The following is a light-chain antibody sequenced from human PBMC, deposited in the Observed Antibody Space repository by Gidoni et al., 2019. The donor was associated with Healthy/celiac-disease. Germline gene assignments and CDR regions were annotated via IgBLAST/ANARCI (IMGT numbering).Light chain of an antibody. CDR2: DAS. V-gene: IGKV3-11*01. CDR3: QQRSNWPRLT. Sequence: EIVLPHSPATLSLSPGERPTLPCRASQSVSSYLAWYQQKPGQAPRRLIYDASNRATGIPARFSGSGSGTDFTLTISSLEPEDFAVYYCQQRSNWPRLTFGGGTKVEIK. J-gene: IGKJ4*01. CDR1: QSVSSY.